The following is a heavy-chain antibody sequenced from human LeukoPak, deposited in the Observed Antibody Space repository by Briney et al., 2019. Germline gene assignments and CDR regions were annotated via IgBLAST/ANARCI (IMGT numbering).Heavy chain of an antibody. Sequence: GASVKVSCKASGYTFTSYGINWVRQAPGQGLEWMGWISAYNDNTNYAQKLQDRITMTTDTSTSTAYMELSSLRSEDTAVYYCARVVDYYDSSGYYQSWGQGTLVTVSS. J-gene: IGHJ5*02. D-gene: IGHD3-22*01. CDR3: ARVVDYYDSSGYYQS. CDR2: ISAYNDNT. CDR1: GYTFTSYG. V-gene: IGHV1-18*01.